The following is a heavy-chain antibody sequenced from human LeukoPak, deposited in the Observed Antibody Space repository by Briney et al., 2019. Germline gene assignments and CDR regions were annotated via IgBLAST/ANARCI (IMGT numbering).Heavy chain of an antibody. CDR1: GGTTDDYG. CDR2: INWDGTNT. CDR3: VKDVSSNWYSFDY. D-gene: IGHD6-13*01. V-gene: IGHV3-20*04. Sequence: GGSLTLSCAASGGTTDDYGMSWVRQAPGKGLEWVSGINWDGTNTYYAESVKGRFTISRDSAEKSLYLQMNSLRDDDTAFYYCVKDVSSNWYSFDYWGQGTLVTVSS. J-gene: IGHJ4*02.